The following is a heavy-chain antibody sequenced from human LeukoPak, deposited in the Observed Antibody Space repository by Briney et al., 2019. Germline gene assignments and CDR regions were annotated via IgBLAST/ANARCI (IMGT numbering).Heavy chain of an antibody. Sequence: SETLSLTCVVSGYSISSGYYWGWIRQPPGKGLEWIATIHHSGSTYYSPSLKSRVTISVDTSKNQFSLKLSSVTAADTAVYYCAKLRDLYNCFDPWGQGTLVIVSS. CDR2: IHHSGST. CDR3: AKLRDLYNCFDP. J-gene: IGHJ5*02. CDR1: GYSISSGYY. V-gene: IGHV4-38-2*01. D-gene: IGHD5-24*01.